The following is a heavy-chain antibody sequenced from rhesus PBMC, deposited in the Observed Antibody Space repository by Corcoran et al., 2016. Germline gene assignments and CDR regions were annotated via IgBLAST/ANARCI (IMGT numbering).Heavy chain of an antibody. CDR1: GGSISSSNW. V-gene: IGHV4-65*01. CDR2: ISGSSGSN. Sequence: QVQLQESGPGLVKPSETLSLTCAVSGGSISSSNWWSWIRQPPGHGREGIGYISGSSGSNYNNPALMSRVTISTDTSKNQFSLKRSSVTAADTAVYFCAARREVGSANCDYWGQGVLVTVSS. D-gene: IGHD2-39*02. J-gene: IGHJ4*01. CDR3: AARREVGSANCDY.